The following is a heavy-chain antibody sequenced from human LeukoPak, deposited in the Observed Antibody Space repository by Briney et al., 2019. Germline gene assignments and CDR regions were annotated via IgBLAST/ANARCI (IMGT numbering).Heavy chain of an antibody. CDR3: SSRSFYHPSN. CDR2: INHSGSA. Sequence: SETLSLTCTVSGYSISSGSYWGWIRQPPGKGLEWIGSINHSGSAHYSPSLKSRVTISVDTSKNQFSLRLNSVTAADTAVYYCSSRSFYHPSNWGQGTLVTVSS. CDR1: GYSISSGSY. D-gene: IGHD3-10*01. J-gene: IGHJ4*02. V-gene: IGHV4-38-2*02.